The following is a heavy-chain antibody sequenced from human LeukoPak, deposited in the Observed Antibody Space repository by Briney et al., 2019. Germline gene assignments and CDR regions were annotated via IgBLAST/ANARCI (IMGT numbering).Heavy chain of an antibody. V-gene: IGHV4-59*01. CDR2: IYYSGST. CDR1: GGSISSYY. J-gene: IGHJ5*02. CDR3: ARIYGDGNWFDP. D-gene: IGHD4-17*01. Sequence: SETLSLTCTVSGGSISSYYWSWIRQPPGKGLEWIGYIYYSGSTNYNPSLKSRVTISVDTSKNQFSLKLSSVTAADTAVYYCARIYGDGNWFDPWGQGTLVTVSS.